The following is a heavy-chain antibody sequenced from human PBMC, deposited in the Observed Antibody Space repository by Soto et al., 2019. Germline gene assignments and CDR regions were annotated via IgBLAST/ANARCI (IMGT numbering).Heavy chain of an antibody. CDR2: INSDGITT. Sequence: HPGGSLRLSCAASGFTFSSYWMHWVRQVPGKGLVWVSRINSDGITTTYADSVKGRFTTSRDNAKNTLYLQMNSLRAEDTAVYYCGRGTLALDYWGQGTLVTVSS. V-gene: IGHV3-74*01. CDR1: GFTFSSYW. CDR3: GRGTLALDY. J-gene: IGHJ4*02.